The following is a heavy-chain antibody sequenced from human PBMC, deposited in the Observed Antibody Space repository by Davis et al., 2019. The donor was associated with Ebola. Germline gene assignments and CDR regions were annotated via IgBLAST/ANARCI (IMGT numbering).Heavy chain of an antibody. J-gene: IGHJ5*02. V-gene: IGHV1-3*01. CDR2: INAGNGNT. CDR3: ARDSAAIRNWFDP. D-gene: IGHD2-2*02. Sequence: ASVKVSCKASGYTFTSYAIHWVRQAPGQRLEWMGWINAGNGNTKYSQKFQGRVTINRDTSASTAYMELSSLMSEDTAVYYCARDSAAIRNWFDPWGQGTLVTVSS. CDR1: GYTFTSYA.